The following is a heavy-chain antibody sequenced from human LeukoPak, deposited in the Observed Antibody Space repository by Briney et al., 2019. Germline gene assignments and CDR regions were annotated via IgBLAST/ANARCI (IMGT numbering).Heavy chain of an antibody. Sequence: GGSLRLSCAAPGFTFSSYGMHWVRQAPGKGLEWVAVISYDGSNKYYADSVKGRFTISRDNSKNTLYLQMNSLRAEDTAVYYCAKDPRAHYYDSSGYYITDLFFDYWGQGTLVTVSS. V-gene: IGHV3-30*18. J-gene: IGHJ4*02. CDR2: ISYDGSNK. D-gene: IGHD3-22*01. CDR1: GFTFSSYG. CDR3: AKDPRAHYYDSSGYYITDLFFDY.